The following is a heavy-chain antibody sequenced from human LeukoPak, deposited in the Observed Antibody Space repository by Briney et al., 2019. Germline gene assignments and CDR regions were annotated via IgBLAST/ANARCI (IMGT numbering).Heavy chain of an antibody. V-gene: IGHV3-7*03. CDR1: GFTFSSYW. Sequence: GGSLRLSWAASGFTFSSYWMSWVRQAPGKGLEWVANIKQDGSQKYYVDSVKGRFTISRDTAKKSLYLQMNSLRAEDTAVYFCARGQTTVTNWGEGTLVTVSS. D-gene: IGHD4-17*01. CDR2: IKQDGSQK. J-gene: IGHJ4*02. CDR3: ARGQTTVTN.